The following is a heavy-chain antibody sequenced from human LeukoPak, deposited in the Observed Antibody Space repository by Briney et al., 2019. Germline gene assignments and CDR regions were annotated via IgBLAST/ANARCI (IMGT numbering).Heavy chain of an antibody. CDR2: LYYSGST. D-gene: IGHD4-11*01. CDR3: ARAEINDYNRY. Sequence: SETLSLTCSVSGGSISSSSDYWGWIRQPPGKGLEWIGSLYYSGSTYYNPSLKSRLTISVDTSKNQFSLKLRSTTAADTAHYYCARAEINDYNRYWGQGILVVVSS. V-gene: IGHV4-39*01. J-gene: IGHJ4*02. CDR1: GGSISSSSDY.